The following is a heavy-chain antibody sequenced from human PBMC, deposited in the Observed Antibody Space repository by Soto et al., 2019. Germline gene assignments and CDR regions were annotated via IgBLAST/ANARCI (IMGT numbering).Heavy chain of an antibody. CDR3: ARVKLWFGELSFPYYYGMDV. CDR1: GYTFTSYG. V-gene: IGHV1-18*01. D-gene: IGHD3-10*01. J-gene: IGHJ6*02. CDR2: ISAYNGNT. Sequence: ASVKVSCKASGYTFTSYGISWVRQAPGQGLEWMGWISAYNGNTNYAQKLQGRVTMTTDTSTSTAYMELRSLRSDDTAVYYCARVKLWFGELSFPYYYGMDVWGQGTTVTAP.